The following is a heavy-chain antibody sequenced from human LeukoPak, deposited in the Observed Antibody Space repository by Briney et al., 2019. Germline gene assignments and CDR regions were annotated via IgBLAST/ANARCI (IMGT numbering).Heavy chain of an antibody. CDR2: ISYDGSNK. J-gene: IGHJ4*02. V-gene: IGHV3-30-3*01. CDR1: GFTFSNYA. Sequence: GGSLRLSCAASGFTFSNYAIHWVRQAPGKGLEWVAVISYDGSNKYYADSVKGRFTISRDNSKNTLYLQMNSLRAEDTAVYYCARERAEGGSGYYHSFDYWGQGTLVTVSS. D-gene: IGHD3-22*01. CDR3: ARERAEGGSGYYHSFDY.